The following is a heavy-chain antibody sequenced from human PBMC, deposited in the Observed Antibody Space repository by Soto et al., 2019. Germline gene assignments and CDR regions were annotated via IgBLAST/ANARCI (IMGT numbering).Heavy chain of an antibody. Sequence: ASVKVSCKASGGTFSSYAISWVRQAPGQGLEWVGGIIPIFGTANYAQKFQGRVTITADESTSTAYMELSSLRSEDTAVYYCARGYCSSTSCYRSYYYGMDVWGQGTTVTVSS. J-gene: IGHJ6*02. CDR2: IIPIFGTA. CDR3: ARGYCSSTSCYRSYYYGMDV. V-gene: IGHV1-69*13. CDR1: GGTFSSYA. D-gene: IGHD2-2*01.